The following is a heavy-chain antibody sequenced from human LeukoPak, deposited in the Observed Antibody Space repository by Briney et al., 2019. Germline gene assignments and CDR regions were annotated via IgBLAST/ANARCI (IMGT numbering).Heavy chain of an antibody. J-gene: IGHJ5*02. CDR1: GGSISSGGDY. V-gene: IGHV4-30-2*01. CDR3: ARGRDIVVVVAASTYNWFDP. D-gene: IGHD2-15*01. Sequence: PSQTLSLTCTVSGGSISSGGDYWSWIRQPPRKGLEWIGEINHSGSTNYNPSLKSRVTISVDTSKNQFSLKLSSVTAADTAVYYCARGRDIVVVVAASTYNWFDPWGQGTLVTVSS. CDR2: INHSGST.